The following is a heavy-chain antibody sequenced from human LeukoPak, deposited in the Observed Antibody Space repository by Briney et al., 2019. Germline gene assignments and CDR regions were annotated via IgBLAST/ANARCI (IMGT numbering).Heavy chain of an antibody. CDR3: AREDGVANSRGVPGY. CDR1: SGSISSSSYY. V-gene: IGHV4-39*07. D-gene: IGHD3-3*01. J-gene: IGHJ4*02. CDR2: VYYSGST. Sequence: SETLSLTCTVSSGSISSSSYYWGWIRQPPGKGLEWIGSVYYSGSTYYNPSLKSRVIISVDTSKNQFSLKLSSVTAADTAVYYCAREDGVANSRGVPGYWGQGTLVTVSS.